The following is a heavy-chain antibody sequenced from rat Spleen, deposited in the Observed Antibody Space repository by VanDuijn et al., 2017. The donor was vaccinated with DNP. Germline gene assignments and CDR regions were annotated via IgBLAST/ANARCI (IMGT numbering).Heavy chain of an antibody. J-gene: IGHJ2*01. V-gene: IGHV2-30*01. CDR2: IWTGGST. CDR1: GFSLTSYY. Sequence: VQLRESGPGLVQPSPTLSLTCAVSGFSLTSYYVHWIRQPTGKGLEWMGIIWTGGSTDYNSVLKSRLSISRDTSKNQVFLKMDILQSEDIATYYCARGNYGGYDYWGQGVMVSVSS. CDR3: ARGNYGGYDY. D-gene: IGHD1-11*01.